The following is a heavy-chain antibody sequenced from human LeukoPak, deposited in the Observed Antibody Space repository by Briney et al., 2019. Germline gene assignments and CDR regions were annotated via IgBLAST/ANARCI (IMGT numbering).Heavy chain of an antibody. CDR2: IYDSGST. Sequence: PSETLSLTCTVSGGSISSYYWSWIRQPPGKGLEWIGYIYDSGSTKNNPSLESRVIISVDTSNNQFSLKLSSVTAADTAVYHCARSKNGYKFAFDIWGQGTMVTVSS. CDR1: GGSISSYY. V-gene: IGHV4-59*01. D-gene: IGHD5-24*01. J-gene: IGHJ3*02. CDR3: ARSKNGYKFAFDI.